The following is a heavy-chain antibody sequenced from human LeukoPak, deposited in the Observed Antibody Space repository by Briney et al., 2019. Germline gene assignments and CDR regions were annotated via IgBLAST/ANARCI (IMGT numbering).Heavy chain of an antibody. Sequence: GGSLRLSCAGSGFTFSSYWMHWVRQAPGKGLVWVSRINSDGSSTSYADSVKGRFTISRDNAKNSLYLQMNSLRAEDTALYYCAKDTWDSSGYLSLWGQGTLVTVSS. J-gene: IGHJ4*02. CDR2: INSDGSST. V-gene: IGHV3-74*01. CDR3: AKDTWDSSGYLSL. D-gene: IGHD3-22*01. CDR1: GFTFSSYW.